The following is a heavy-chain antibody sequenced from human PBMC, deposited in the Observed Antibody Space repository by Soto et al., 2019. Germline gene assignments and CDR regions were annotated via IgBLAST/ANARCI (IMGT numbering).Heavy chain of an antibody. J-gene: IGHJ4*02. CDR2: ISGSAGTT. V-gene: IGHV3-23*01. Sequence: EVQLLESGGGLLQPGGAPRLSCAASGFTFNSYVMTWVRQAPGKGLEWVSSISGSAGTTFYADSVKGRFTVSRDTSKNTLYLQMNNLRADDTAEYYCARTFYSESGGYYYWGQGALVTVSS. D-gene: IGHD3-22*01. CDR1: GFTFNSYV. CDR3: ARTFYSESGGYYY.